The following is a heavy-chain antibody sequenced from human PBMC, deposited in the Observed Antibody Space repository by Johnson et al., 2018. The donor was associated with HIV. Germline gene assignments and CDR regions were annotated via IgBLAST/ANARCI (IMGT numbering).Heavy chain of an antibody. CDR3: ARDPSAGEQLDDAFDI. Sequence: QVQLVESGGGVVQPGRSLRLSCAASGFTFSSYAMHWVRQAPGKGLEWVAVISYDGSNTYYADSVKGRFTISRDNSKNTLYLQMNSLRAEDTAVYYCARDPSAGEQLDDAFDIWGQGTMVTVSS. V-gene: IGHV3-30*04. D-gene: IGHD6-6*01. CDR2: ISYDGSNT. CDR1: GFTFSSYA. J-gene: IGHJ3*02.